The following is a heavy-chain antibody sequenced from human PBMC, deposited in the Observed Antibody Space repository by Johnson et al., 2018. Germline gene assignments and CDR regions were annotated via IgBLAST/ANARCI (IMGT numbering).Heavy chain of an antibody. J-gene: IGHJ3*02. CDR2: LNPSGGIT. V-gene: IGHV1-46*01. D-gene: IGHD4-23*01. CDR1: GYTFTSYY. CDR3: GRLGGGNYAFDI. Sequence: QVQLVQSGAEVTKPGASVKVSCKASGYTFTSYYMHWVRQAPGQGLEWMGILNPSGGITSYAQKFQGRVTMTRDTSPRPVYMELSSLRSEDTAVYYCGRLGGGNYAFDIWGQGTMVTVSS.